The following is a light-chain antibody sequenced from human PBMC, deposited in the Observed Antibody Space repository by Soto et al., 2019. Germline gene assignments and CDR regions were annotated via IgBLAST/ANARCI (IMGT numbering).Light chain of an antibody. Sequence: DMVMTQSRGSLAVSLGERATINCRSSQSGGHRSKRKNYLAWYQQKAGQPPKLLIAWASTRESGVPDRFSGSGSGTDFTLTISSLQPDDFATYYCQQYNSYSWTFGQGTKVDIK. CDR3: QQYNSYSWT. V-gene: IGKV4-1*01. CDR1: QSGGHRSKRKNY. J-gene: IGKJ1*01. CDR2: WAS.